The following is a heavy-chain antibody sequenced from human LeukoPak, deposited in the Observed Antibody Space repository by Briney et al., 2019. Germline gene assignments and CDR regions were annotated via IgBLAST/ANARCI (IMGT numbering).Heavy chain of an antibody. CDR3: ARARGDRDYYGMDV. CDR1: GFTFSSYA. Sequence: GGSLRLSCAASGFTFSSYAMHWFRQAPGKGLEWVAVISYDGSNKYYADSVKGRFTISRDNSKNTLYLQMNSLRAEDTAVYYCARARGDRDYYGMDVWGQGTTVTVSS. D-gene: IGHD7-27*01. J-gene: IGHJ6*02. V-gene: IGHV3-30*04. CDR2: ISYDGSNK.